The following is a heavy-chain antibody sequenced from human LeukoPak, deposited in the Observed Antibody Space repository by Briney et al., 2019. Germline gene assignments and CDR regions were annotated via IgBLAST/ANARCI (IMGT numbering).Heavy chain of an antibody. CDR1: GFTFSSYS. D-gene: IGHD1-26*01. J-gene: IGHJ4*02. Sequence: GGALRLSCAASGFTFSSYSMNWVRQAPGKGLEWVSSISSSSYIYYADSVKGRFTISRDNAKSSLYLQMNSLRAEDTAVYYCARARYSGNYLHYWGQGTLVTVSS. V-gene: IGHV3-21*01. CDR3: ARARYSGNYLHY. CDR2: ISSSSYI.